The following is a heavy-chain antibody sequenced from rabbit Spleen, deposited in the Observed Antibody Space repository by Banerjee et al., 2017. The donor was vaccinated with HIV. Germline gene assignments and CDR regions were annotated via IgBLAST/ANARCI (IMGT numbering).Heavy chain of an antibody. CDR3: ARDGDDDMGDFDL. CDR1: GFAFTTYYM. D-gene: IGHD2-1*01. J-gene: IGHJ4*01. CDR2: VGSGATCNT. V-gene: IGHV1S45*01. Sequence: QEQLKETGGGLVQPGGSLTLSCNASGFAFTTYYMSWVRQAPGKGLEWIGCVGSGATCNTYYASWAKGRFTISKTSSTTVTLQMTSLTGADTATYFCARDGDDDMGDFDLWGQGTLVTVS.